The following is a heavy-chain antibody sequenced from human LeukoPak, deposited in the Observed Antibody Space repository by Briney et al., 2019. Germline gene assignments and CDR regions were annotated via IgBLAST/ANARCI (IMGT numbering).Heavy chain of an antibody. D-gene: IGHD3-22*01. V-gene: IGHV3-30*01. CDR2: ISYDGSNK. Sequence: GGSLRLSCAASGFTFSSYAMHWVRQVPGKGLEWVAVISYDGSNKYYADSVKGRFTISRDNSKNTLYLQMNSLRAEDTAVYYCARAKNYYDSSGLGYWGQGTLVTVSS. CDR3: ARAKNYYDSSGLGY. CDR1: GFTFSSYA. J-gene: IGHJ4*02.